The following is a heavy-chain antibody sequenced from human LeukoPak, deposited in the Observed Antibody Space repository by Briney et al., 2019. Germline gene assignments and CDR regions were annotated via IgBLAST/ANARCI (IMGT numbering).Heavy chain of an antibody. CDR1: GFTFSTYS. Sequence: GGSLRLSCAASGFTFSTYSMSWVRQAPGKGLEWVSSISSSSSYIYYADSVKGRFTISRDNAKNSLYLQMNSLRAEDTAVYYCARVSLRYFAFDIWGQGTMVTVSS. V-gene: IGHV3-21*01. CDR2: ISSSSSYI. D-gene: IGHD4-17*01. CDR3: ARVSLRYFAFDI. J-gene: IGHJ3*02.